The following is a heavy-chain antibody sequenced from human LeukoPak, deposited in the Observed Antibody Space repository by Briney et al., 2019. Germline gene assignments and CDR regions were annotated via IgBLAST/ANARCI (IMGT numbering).Heavy chain of an antibody. Sequence: GGSLRLSCAASGFTVSSNYMSWVRQAPGKGLEWVSVIYSGGSTYYADSVKGRFTISRDNSKNTLYLQMSSLRAEDTAVYYCAKAGYYYDSSGYDRYYFDYWGQGTLVTVSS. D-gene: IGHD3-22*01. CDR3: AKAGYYYDSSGYDRYYFDY. CDR1: GFTVSSNY. V-gene: IGHV3-53*05. CDR2: IYSGGST. J-gene: IGHJ4*02.